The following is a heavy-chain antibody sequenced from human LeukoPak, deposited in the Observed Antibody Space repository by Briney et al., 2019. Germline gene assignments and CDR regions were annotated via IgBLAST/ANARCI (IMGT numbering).Heavy chain of an antibody. D-gene: IGHD1-14*01. V-gene: IGHV3-9*03. Sequence: PGGSLRLSCAASGFTFDDFAMHWVRQAPGKGLEWVSGISWNSGAIVYADSVKGRFTISRDNAKNSLYLQMNSLRAEDMALYYCAKNMISAGRGTFDIWGQGTMVTVSS. J-gene: IGHJ3*02. CDR2: ISWNSGAI. CDR1: GFTFDDFA. CDR3: AKNMISAGRGTFDI.